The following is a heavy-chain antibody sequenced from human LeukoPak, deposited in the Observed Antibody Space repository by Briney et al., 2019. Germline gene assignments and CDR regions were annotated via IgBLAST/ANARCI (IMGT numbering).Heavy chain of an antibody. V-gene: IGHV1-8*03. D-gene: IGHD2-2*01. J-gene: IGHJ5*02. CDR2: INPNSGNT. Sequence: ASVKVSCKASGYTFTGYYMHWVRQAPGQGLEWMGWINPNSGNTGYAQKFQGRVTITRNTSISTAYMELSSLRSEDTAVYYCARGFGSGAAIAGVADLWGQGTLVTVSS. CDR1: GYTFTGYY. CDR3: ARGFGSGAAIAGVADL.